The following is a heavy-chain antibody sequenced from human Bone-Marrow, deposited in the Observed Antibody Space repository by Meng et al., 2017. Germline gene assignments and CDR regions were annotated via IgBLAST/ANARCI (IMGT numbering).Heavy chain of an antibody. J-gene: IGHJ4*02. Sequence: ASVKVSCKASGYTFTSYDINWVRQATGQGLEWMGWMNPNSGNTGYAQKFQGGVTITRNTSISTAYMELSSLRSEDTAVYYCARYAATMASFDYWGQGTLVTVSS. V-gene: IGHV1-8*03. D-gene: IGHD5-12*01. CDR1: GYTFTSYD. CDR3: ARYAATMASFDY. CDR2: MNPNSGNT.